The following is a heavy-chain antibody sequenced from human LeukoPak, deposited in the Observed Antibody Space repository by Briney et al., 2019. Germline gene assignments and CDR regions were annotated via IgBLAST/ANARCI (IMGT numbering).Heavy chain of an antibody. CDR1: GFTFSSYG. CDR3: AKALEYGSGPRGSYYYYYMDV. J-gene: IGHJ6*03. Sequence: QSGGSLRLSCAASGFTFSSYGMSWVRQAPGKGLEWVSAISGSGGSTYYADSVKGRFTISRDNSKSTLYLQMNSLRAEDTAVYYCAKALEYGSGPRGSYYYYYMDVWGKGTTVTISS. V-gene: IGHV3-23*01. CDR2: ISGSGGST. D-gene: IGHD3-10*01.